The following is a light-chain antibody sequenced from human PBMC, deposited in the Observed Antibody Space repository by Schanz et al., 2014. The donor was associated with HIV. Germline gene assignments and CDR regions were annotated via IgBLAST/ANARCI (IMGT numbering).Light chain of an antibody. Sequence: EIVLTQSPGTLSLSPGERATLSCRASQSVSGFLAWYQQKPGQAPRLLIYGASSRATGIPDRFSGSGSGTDFTLTISRLEPEDFAMYYCQHYGSSYTFGQGTKLEIK. V-gene: IGKV3-20*01. CDR2: GAS. J-gene: IGKJ2*01. CDR1: QSVSGF. CDR3: QHYGSSYT.